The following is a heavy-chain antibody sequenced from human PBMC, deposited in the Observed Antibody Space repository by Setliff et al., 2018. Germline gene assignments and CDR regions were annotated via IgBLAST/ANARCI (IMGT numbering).Heavy chain of an antibody. Sequence: ASVKVSCKASGYTFTGYYMHWVRQAPGQGLEWMGWINPNSGGTNYAQKFQGWVTMTKDTSISTAYMELSRLRSDDTAVYYCARDRDSSGYPYYFDYWGQGTLVTVSS. CDR2: INPNSGGT. V-gene: IGHV1-2*04. CDR3: ARDRDSSGYPYYFDY. D-gene: IGHD3-22*01. J-gene: IGHJ4*02. CDR1: GYTFTGYY.